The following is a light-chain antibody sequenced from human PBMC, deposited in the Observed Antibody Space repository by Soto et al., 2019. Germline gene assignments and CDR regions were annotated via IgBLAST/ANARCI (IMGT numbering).Light chain of an antibody. CDR3: QQYNDWPRT. V-gene: IGKV3-15*01. CDR1: QSVGIN. Sequence: EVVMTHSQAILSVSPCERATLSFRASQSVGINVAWYQQKPGQAPRLLIYGASTRATGSPDRFSASGSATEFTLTISSLLSEDFAVYYCQQYNDWPRTFGQGTKVDI. CDR2: GAS. J-gene: IGKJ1*01.